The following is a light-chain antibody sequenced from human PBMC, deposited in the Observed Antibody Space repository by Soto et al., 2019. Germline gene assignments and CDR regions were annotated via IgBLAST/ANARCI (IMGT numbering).Light chain of an antibody. Sequence: DIQMTQSPSSLSASVGDRVTVTCRASQTISNYLNWYQQKPGQAPKLLIYAASKLQSGVPSRFSGSGSGTDFTLTISSLQPEDFATYYCQHTSTPPITFGQGTRLEIK. CDR3: QHTSTPPIT. CDR2: AAS. J-gene: IGKJ5*01. CDR1: QTISNY. V-gene: IGKV1-39*01.